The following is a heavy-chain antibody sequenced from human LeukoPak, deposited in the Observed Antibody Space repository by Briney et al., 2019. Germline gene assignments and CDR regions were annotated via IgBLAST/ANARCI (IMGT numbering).Heavy chain of an antibody. CDR1: GGPISRYY. J-gene: IGHJ5*02. CDR3: ARHHGMITFGGVIAYNWFDP. V-gene: IGHV4-59*01. D-gene: IGHD3-16*02. CDR2: IYDSGIT. Sequence: SETLSLTCTVSGGPISRYYWSWIRQPPGKGLEWIGHIYDSGITNYNPSLKSRVTISVDTSKNQFSLKLSSVTAADTAVYYCARHHGMITFGGVIAYNWFDPWGQGTLVTVSS.